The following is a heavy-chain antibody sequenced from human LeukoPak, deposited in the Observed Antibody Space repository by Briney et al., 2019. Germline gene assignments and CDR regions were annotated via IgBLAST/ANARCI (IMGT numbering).Heavy chain of an antibody. J-gene: IGHJ3*02. CDR1: GFTFSSYA. CDR3: ARAGSGLSIGAFDI. D-gene: IGHD3-10*01. V-gene: IGHV3-30*04. CDR2: ISYVGSNK. Sequence: GGSLRLSCVASGFTFSSYAMHWVRQAAGRGLEWVAVISYVGSNKYYADSVKGRFTISRDNPKHALYLQMSSLRAEDTAVYYCARAGSGLSIGAFDIWGQGTMVTVSS.